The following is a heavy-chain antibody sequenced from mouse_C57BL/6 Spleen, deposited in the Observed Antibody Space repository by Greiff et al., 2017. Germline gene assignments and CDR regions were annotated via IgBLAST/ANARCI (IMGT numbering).Heavy chain of an antibody. CDR1: GYTFTSYW. J-gene: IGHJ2*01. CDR2: IYPGSGST. V-gene: IGHV1-55*01. CDR3: ARGGTTARYFDY. Sequence: QVQLQQPGAELVKPGASVKMSCKASGYTFTSYWITWVKQRPGQGLEWVGDIYPGSGSTNYNEKFKSKATLTVDTSSSTAYMQLSSLTSEDSAVYYCARGGTTARYFDYWGQGTTLTVSS. D-gene: IGHD1-2*01.